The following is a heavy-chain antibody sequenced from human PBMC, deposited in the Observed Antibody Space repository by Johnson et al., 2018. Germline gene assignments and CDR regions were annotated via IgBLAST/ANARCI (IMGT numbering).Heavy chain of an antibody. J-gene: IGHJ6*03. CDR2: IYYSGST. D-gene: IGHD3-9*01. CDR1: GGSISSYF. CDR3: ARTWVRNYDILTDAYYYYMDC. Sequence: QVQLQESGPGLVKPSETVSLTCTVSGGSISSYFWSWIRQPPGKGLEWVGYIYYSGSTKYNPSLKSRVPISVNTSKNQFSLKLSSVTAADTAGYYCARTWVRNYDILTDAYYYYMDCWGNGTTVTVSS. V-gene: IGHV4-59*01.